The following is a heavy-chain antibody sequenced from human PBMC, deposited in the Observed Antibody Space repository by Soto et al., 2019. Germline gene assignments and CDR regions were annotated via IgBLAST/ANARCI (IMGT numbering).Heavy chain of an antibody. J-gene: IGHJ2*01. CDR1: GFTFSNYC. Sequence: EVQLVESGGGLVQPGGSLRLSCVASGFTFSNYCMGWVRQAPGKGLEWVANIRQDVGDKRDLDSVKGRFTISRDDAQNSPYLQLSSLRAEDTAVYYCARIDCGGNCYSRSWYFDIWGRGNLVTVSS. CDR2: IRQDVGDK. CDR3: ARIDCGGNCYSRSWYFDI. V-gene: IGHV3-7*03. D-gene: IGHD2-21*02.